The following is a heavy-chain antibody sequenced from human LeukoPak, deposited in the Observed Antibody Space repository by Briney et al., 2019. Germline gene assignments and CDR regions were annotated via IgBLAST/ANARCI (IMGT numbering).Heavy chain of an antibody. Sequence: PGGSLGLSCAASGFTFGSYSMNWVRQAPGKGLEWVSYISSSSSTIYYADSVKGRFTISRDNAKNSLYLQMNSLRDEDTAVYYCARDGVGATLWSAFDIWGQGTLVTVSS. J-gene: IGHJ1*01. CDR3: ARDGVGATLWSAFDI. CDR2: ISSSSSTI. CDR1: GFTFGSYS. D-gene: IGHD1-26*01. V-gene: IGHV3-48*02.